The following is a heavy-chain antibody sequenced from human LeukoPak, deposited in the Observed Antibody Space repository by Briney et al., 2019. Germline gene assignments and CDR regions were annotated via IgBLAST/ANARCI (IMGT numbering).Heavy chain of an antibody. CDR1: GFTFSIYA. D-gene: IGHD2-15*01. J-gene: IGHJ5*02. CDR3: AKDLKFEGYCSSGSCYSNP. V-gene: IGHV3-23*01. CDR2: ISGSGSST. Sequence: GGSLRLSCAAAGFTFSIYAMSWVRQAPGKGLEWVSAISGSGSSTYYADSVKGRFTISRDNSKNTLYLQMNSLRAEDTAVYYCAKDLKFEGYCSSGSCYSNPWGQGTLVTVSS.